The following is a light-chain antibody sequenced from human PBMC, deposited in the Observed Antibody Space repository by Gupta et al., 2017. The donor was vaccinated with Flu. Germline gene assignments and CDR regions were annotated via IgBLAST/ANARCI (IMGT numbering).Light chain of an antibody. J-gene: IGKJ1*01. CDR1: QTVSKY. V-gene: IGKV3-15*01. CDR2: GAS. Sequence: SPATLSVAAGARATLSCRASQTVSKYLAWYQQKPGQAPRLVIYGASTRAGGVPARFSGSGCATEFTLTSSSLQYEDFAVYFCQQDNNWPLFGQGTRVEIK. CDR3: QQDNNWPL.